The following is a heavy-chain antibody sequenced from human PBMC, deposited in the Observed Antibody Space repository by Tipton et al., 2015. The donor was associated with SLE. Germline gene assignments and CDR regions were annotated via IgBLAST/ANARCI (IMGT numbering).Heavy chain of an antibody. CDR1: GGSFSVHY. CDR2: IDHSGST. Sequence: TLSLTCAVYGGSFSVHYWTWSWIRQPPGKGLEWIGEIDHSGSTNYNPSLKSRVTISVDTSKNQLSLKLSSVTAADTAVYYCARVGYDFWSGYSMDVWGQGTTVTVSS. J-gene: IGHJ6*02. D-gene: IGHD3-3*01. V-gene: IGHV4-34*01. CDR3: ARVGYDFWSGYSMDV.